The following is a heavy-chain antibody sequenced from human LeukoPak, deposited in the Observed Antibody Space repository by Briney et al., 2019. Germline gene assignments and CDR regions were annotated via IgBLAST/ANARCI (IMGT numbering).Heavy chain of an antibody. CDR1: GGSFSGYY. J-gene: IGHJ4*02. V-gene: IGHV4-34*01. CDR3: ASRRLRFLEWHAYYFDY. CDR2: INHSGST. D-gene: IGHD3-3*01. Sequence: SETLSLTCAVYGGSFSGYYWSWIRQPPGKGLEWMGEINHSGSTNYNPSLRSRVTISVDTSKNQFSLKLSSVTAADTDVYDCASRRLRFLEWHAYYFDYWGQGTLVTVSS.